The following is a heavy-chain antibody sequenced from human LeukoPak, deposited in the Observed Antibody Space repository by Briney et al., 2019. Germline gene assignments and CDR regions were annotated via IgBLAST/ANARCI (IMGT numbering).Heavy chain of an antibody. V-gene: IGHV3-23*01. CDR3: AKDQYYNDSSGFTLVRAFDY. J-gene: IGHJ4*02. D-gene: IGHD3-22*01. CDR1: GFTFSSYA. Sequence: QSGGSLRLSCAASGFTFSSYAMSWVRQAPGKGLEWVSAISGSGGSTYYADSVKGRFTISRDNSKNTLYLQMNSLRAEDTAVYYCAKDQYYNDSSGFTLVRAFDYWGQGTLVTVSS. CDR2: ISGSGGST.